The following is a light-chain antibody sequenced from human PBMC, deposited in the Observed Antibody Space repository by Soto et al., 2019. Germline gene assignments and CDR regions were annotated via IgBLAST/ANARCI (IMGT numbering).Light chain of an antibody. CDR1: NSDLGSYKY. V-gene: IGLV2-14*01. Sequence: SALTQPPSVSVSPGQAITISCAGSNSDLGSYKYVHCFQQNPGKAPKHTLSEVRDRPSGVSTRFSGTKSGNTASLTISGLQPEDEADYFCSSYTPSGTTYVFGRGTKVTVL. CDR3: SSYTPSGTTYV. CDR2: EVR. J-gene: IGLJ1*01.